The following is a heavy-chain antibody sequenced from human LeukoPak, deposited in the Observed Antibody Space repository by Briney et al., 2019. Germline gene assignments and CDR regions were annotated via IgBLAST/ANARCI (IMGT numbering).Heavy chain of an antibody. J-gene: IGHJ4*02. CDR2: ISAYNGNT. D-gene: IGHD3-9*01. V-gene: IGHV1-18*04. CDR3: ARGYFRPTGYYMFQGVY. CDR1: GYTFIHHY. Sequence: GASVKVSCKPSGYTFIHHYIHWVRQAPGQGLEWMGWISAYNGNTNYAQKLQGRVTMTTDTSTSTAYMELRSLRSDDTAVYYCARGYFRPTGYYMFQGVYWGQGTLVTVSS.